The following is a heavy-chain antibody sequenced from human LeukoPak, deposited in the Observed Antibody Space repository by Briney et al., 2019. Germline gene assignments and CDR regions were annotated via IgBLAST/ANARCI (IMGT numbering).Heavy chain of an antibody. J-gene: IGHJ6*02. D-gene: IGHD6-19*01. V-gene: IGHV1-2*04. CDR2: INPNSGGT. CDR1: GYTFTSYG. Sequence: ASVKVSCKASGYTFTSYGISWVRQAPGQGLEWMGWINPNSGGTNYAQKFQGWVTMTRDTSISTAYMELSRLRSDDTAVYYCARDGGWYGLFYGMDVWGQGTTVTVSS. CDR3: ARDGGWYGLFYGMDV.